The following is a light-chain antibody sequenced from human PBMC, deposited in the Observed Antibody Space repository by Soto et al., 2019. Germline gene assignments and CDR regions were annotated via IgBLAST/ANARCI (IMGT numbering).Light chain of an antibody. CDR1: QGISNY. V-gene: IGKV1-27*01. CDR2: AAS. J-gene: IGKJ1*01. Sequence: DTQMTQSPPSLSASVGDRVTITCRASQGISNYLAWYQQRPGKVPKLLIYAASTLLSGVPSRFSGSGSGTDFTLTINRLQPEDVATYYCQKYSSAPWTFGQGTKVEIK. CDR3: QKYSSAPWT.